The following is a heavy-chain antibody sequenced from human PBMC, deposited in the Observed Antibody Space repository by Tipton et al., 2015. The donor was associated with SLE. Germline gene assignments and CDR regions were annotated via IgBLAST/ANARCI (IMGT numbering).Heavy chain of an antibody. CDR1: GGSISSYY. CDR2: IYYSGST. V-gene: IGHV4-59*01. D-gene: IGHD2-8*01. J-gene: IGHJ4*02. Sequence: TLSLTCTVSGGSISSYYWSWIRQPPGKGLEWIGYIYYSGSTNYNPSLTSRVTISVDTSKNQFSLKLSSVTAADTAVYYCARLYCTNGVCFPGYWGQGTLVTVSS. CDR3: ARLYCTNGVCFPGY.